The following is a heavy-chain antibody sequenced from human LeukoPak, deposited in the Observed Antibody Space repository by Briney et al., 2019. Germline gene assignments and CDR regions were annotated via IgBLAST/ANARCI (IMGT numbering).Heavy chain of an antibody. J-gene: IGHJ4*02. CDR1: GGTFSSYA. Sequence: ASVXVSCKASGGTFSSYAISWVRQAPGQGLEWMGGIIPIFGTANYAQKFQSRVTITTDESTSTAYMELSSLRSEDTAVYYCARSRDGYNFNFDYWGQGTLVTVSS. V-gene: IGHV1-69*05. D-gene: IGHD5-24*01. CDR2: IIPIFGTA. CDR3: ARSRDGYNFNFDY.